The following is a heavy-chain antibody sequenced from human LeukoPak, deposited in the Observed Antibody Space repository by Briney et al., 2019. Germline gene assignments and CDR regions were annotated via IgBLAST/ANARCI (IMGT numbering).Heavy chain of an antibody. Sequence: PSETLSLTCTVSGGSIGSYYWSWIRQPAGKGLEWIGRSYTSGSTNYNPSLKSRVTMSVDTSKNRFSLKLSSVTAADTAVYYCARSGWGSSSGWFDPWGQGTLVTVSS. CDR1: GGSIGSYY. CDR2: SYTSGST. J-gene: IGHJ5*02. CDR3: ARSGWGSSSGWFDP. D-gene: IGHD6-6*01. V-gene: IGHV4-4*07.